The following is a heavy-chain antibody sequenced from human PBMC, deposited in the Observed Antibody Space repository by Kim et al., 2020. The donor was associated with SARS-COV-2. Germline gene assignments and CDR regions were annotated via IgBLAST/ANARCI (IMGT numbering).Heavy chain of an antibody. CDR1: GFTFGDYY. Sequence: GGSLRHSCAASGFTFGDYYMNWVRLAPGKGLEWVGFIRSKAYGGSTEYAASVKGRFTISRDDSKSIAYLQMNSLKTEDTAVYYCTRDLHVLLTILDVWGQGTTVTVSS. J-gene: IGHJ6*02. CDR2: IRSKAYGGST. V-gene: IGHV3-49*04. D-gene: IGHD3-10*02. CDR3: TRDLHVLLTILDV.